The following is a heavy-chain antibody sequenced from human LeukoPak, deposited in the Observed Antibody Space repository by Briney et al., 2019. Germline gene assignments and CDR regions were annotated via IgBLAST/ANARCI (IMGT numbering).Heavy chain of an antibody. Sequence: GGSLRLSCAASGFTFSSYAMTWVRQAPGKGLEWVSAISGSGGSTYCADSVKGRFTISRDNSKNTLYLQMNSLRAEDTAVYYCARSVEMATIHFYYFDYWGQGTLVTVSS. D-gene: IGHD5-24*01. CDR3: ARSVEMATIHFYYFDY. V-gene: IGHV3-23*01. J-gene: IGHJ4*02. CDR2: ISGSGGST. CDR1: GFTFSSYA.